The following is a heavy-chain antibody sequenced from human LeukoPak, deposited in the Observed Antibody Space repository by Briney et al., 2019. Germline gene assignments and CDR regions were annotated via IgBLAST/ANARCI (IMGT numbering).Heavy chain of an antibody. D-gene: IGHD4-17*01. Sequence: ASVKVSCKASGYTFTGYYMHWVRPAPGQGLEWMGWINPNSGGTNYAQKYQGRVTMIRDTSISTAYMELSRLRSDDTAVYYCARERDDYGDYLYYYGMDVWGQGTAVTVSS. J-gene: IGHJ6*02. V-gene: IGHV1-2*02. CDR3: ARERDDYGDYLYYYGMDV. CDR2: INPNSGGT. CDR1: GYTFTGYY.